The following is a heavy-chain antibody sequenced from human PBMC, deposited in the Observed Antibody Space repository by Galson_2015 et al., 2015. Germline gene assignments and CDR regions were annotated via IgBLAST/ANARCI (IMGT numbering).Heavy chain of an antibody. CDR3: ARATLAEPGIGSGDWFDP. Sequence: CAISGDSVSSTSAAWNWIRQSPSRGLEWLGRTYYRSKWYNDYAVSVKSRITINPDTSKNQFSLQLNSVTPEDTAVYYCARATLAEPGIGSGDWFDPWGQGTLVTVSS. J-gene: IGHJ5*02. D-gene: IGHD6-13*01. V-gene: IGHV6-1*01. CDR1: GDSVSSTSAA. CDR2: TYYRSKWYN.